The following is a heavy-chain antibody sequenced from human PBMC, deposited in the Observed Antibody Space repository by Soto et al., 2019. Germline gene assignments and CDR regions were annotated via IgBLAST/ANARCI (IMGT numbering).Heavy chain of an antibody. CDR1: GFNFNDYA. D-gene: IGHD5-18*01. J-gene: IGHJ4*02. CDR2: ISGSGGST. CDR3: AKCGYSYGSDYFDY. V-gene: IGHV3-23*01. Sequence: PGGSLRLSCAASGFNFNDYAMSWVRQAPGKGLEWVSAISGSGGSTYYADSVKGRFTISRDNSKNTLYLQMNSLRAEDTAVYYCAKCGYSYGSDYFDYWGQGTLVTVSS.